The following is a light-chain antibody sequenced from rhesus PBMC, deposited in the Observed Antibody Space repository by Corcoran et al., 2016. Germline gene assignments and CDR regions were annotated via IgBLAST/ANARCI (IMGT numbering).Light chain of an antibody. CDR2: DDS. J-gene: IGLJ1*01. CDR3: QVWESSSRYAYI. V-gene: IGLV3-34*01. Sequence: SSELTQPPSVSVSPGQTARITCGGDNIGSKNVHWYQQKPAQAPLLVIYDDSERPSGIPERFSGAKSGNTATLTISGVDAGDEADYYCQVWESSSRYAYIFGAGARLTVL. CDR1: NIGSKN.